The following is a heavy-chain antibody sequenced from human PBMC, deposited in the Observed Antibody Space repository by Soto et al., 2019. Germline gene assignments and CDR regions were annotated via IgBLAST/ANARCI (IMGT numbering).Heavy chain of an antibody. Sequence: EMQLLESGGDLVQPGGSLRLSCATSGFTFSDHAMHWVRQAPGEGLEWVSGIRGDLVTTPYADSVKGRFTISRDNSKNTLYLQMNRGGAGETAGCCGVKEGKMGVEGFDFWGQGTLVTVSS. D-gene: IGHD1-26*01. J-gene: IGHJ4*02. V-gene: IGHV3-23*01. CDR2: IRGDLVTT. CDR1: GFTFSDHA. CDR3: VKEGKMGVEGFDF.